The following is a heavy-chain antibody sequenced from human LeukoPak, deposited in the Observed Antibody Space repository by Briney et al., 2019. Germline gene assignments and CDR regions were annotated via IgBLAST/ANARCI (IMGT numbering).Heavy chain of an antibody. J-gene: IGHJ4*02. CDR3: AKLGDDIVVVPAALFDY. CDR1: GFTFNNYI. CDR2: ISSSSDYI. D-gene: IGHD2-2*01. V-gene: IGHV3-21*04. Sequence: NPGGSLRLSCAASGFTFNNYIMNWVRQAPGKGLEWVSSISSSSDYIYYADSVKGRFTISRDNAKNSLYLQMDSLRAEDTAVYYCAKLGDDIVVVPAALFDYWGQGTLVTVSS.